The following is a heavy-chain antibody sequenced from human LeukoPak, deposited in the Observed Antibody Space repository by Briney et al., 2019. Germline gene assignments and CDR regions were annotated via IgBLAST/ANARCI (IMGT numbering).Heavy chain of an antibody. V-gene: IGHV3-74*03. CDR2: INTDGSRT. D-gene: IGHD3-10*01. Sequence: GGSLRLSCAASGFTFGTYWMHWVRQAPGKGLVWVSRINTDGSRTTYADSVRGRFTSSRDNAKNTVYLQMNSLRAEDAAVYYCARVASGSYNWFDPWGQGTLVTVSS. J-gene: IGHJ5*02. CDR1: GFTFGTYW. CDR3: ARVASGSYNWFDP.